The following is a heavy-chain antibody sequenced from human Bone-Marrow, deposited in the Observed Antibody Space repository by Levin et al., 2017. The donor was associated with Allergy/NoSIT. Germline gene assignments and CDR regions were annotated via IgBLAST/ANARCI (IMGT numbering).Heavy chain of an antibody. CDR2: ISSSGNYA. CDR3: ARGGFYDHRGYYEETEY. D-gene: IGHD3-22*01. V-gene: IGHV3-11*05. CDR1: GFSFSDYY. Sequence: PGGSLRLSCGASGFSFSDYYMSWIRQAPGKGLEWVSYISSSGNYANYADSVKGRFTSSRDNAKIFLYLQMNSLSAEDTAVYYCARGGFYDHRGYYEETEYWGQGTMVTVSS. J-gene: IGHJ4*02.